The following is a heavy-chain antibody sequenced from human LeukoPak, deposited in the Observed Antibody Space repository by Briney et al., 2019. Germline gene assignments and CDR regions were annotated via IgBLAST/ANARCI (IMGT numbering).Heavy chain of an antibody. Sequence: GGSLRLSCAASGFSFDDYVMHWVRQAPGKGLEWVSGISWNSASIGYADSVKGRFAISRDNAKNFLYLQMNSLRVEDTALYYCAKDIRGATVTDYGMDVWGQGTTVTVSS. J-gene: IGHJ6*02. CDR3: AKDIRGATVTDYGMDV. CDR1: GFSFDDYV. V-gene: IGHV3-9*01. D-gene: IGHD4-17*01. CDR2: ISWNSASI.